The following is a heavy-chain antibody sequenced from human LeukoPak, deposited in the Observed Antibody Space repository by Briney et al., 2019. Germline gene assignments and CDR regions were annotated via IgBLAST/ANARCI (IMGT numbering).Heavy chain of an antibody. CDR2: ISSSGSTI. CDR1: GFTFSDYY. Sequence: GGSLRLSCAASGFTFSDYYMSWIRQAPGKGLEWVSYISSSGSTIYYADSVKGRFTISRDNAKNSLHLQMNSLRAEDTAVYYCARDPGSGYEEHFDYWGQGTLVTVSS. V-gene: IGHV3-11*01. J-gene: IGHJ4*02. CDR3: ARDPGSGYEEHFDY. D-gene: IGHD5-12*01.